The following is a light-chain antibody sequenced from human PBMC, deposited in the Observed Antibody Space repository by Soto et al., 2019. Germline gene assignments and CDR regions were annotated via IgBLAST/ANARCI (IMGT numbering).Light chain of an antibody. Sequence: TVLTQSPGTLSLSPGERATLSCRASQSVSSSYLDWYQQKPGQAPRLLIYGASNRATGIPDRFSGSGSGTDFTLTISRLEPEDFAVYYCQQYGSSQWTFGQGTKVDIK. J-gene: IGKJ1*01. CDR1: QSVSSSY. CDR2: GAS. V-gene: IGKV3-20*01. CDR3: QQYGSSQWT.